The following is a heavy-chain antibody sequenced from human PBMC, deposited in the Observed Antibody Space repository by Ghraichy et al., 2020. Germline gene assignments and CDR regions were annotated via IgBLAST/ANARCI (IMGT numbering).Heavy chain of an antibody. D-gene: IGHD1-26*01. CDR3: ASQYSGSYLRY. V-gene: IGHV3-33*01. Sequence: GSLRLSCAASGFTFSSYGMHWVRQAPGKGLEWVAVIWYDGSNKYYADSVKGRFTISRDNSKKTLDLQMNSLRAEDTAVYYCASQYSGSYLRYWGQGTLVTVSS. CDR1: GFTFSSYG. CDR2: IWYDGSNK. J-gene: IGHJ4*02.